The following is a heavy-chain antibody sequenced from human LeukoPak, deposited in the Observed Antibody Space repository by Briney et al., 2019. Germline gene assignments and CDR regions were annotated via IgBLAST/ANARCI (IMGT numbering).Heavy chain of an antibody. V-gene: IGHV3-74*01. CDR2: INSDGSST. Sequence: PGGSLRLSCAASGFTFTTYGMHWVRQAPGKGLVWVSRINSDGSSTSYADSVKGRFTISRDNAKNTLYRQMNSLRAEDTAVYYCARGYYSSSRFDSWGQGTLVTVSS. D-gene: IGHD6-13*01. J-gene: IGHJ4*02. CDR3: ARGYYSSSRFDS. CDR1: GFTFTTYG.